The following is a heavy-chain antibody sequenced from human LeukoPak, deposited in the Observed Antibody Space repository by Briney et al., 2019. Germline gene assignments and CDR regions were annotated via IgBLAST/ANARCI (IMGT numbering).Heavy chain of an antibody. J-gene: IGHJ4*02. V-gene: IGHV4-39*02. Sequence: SETLSLTCTVSGGSISSSSYYWGWIRQPPGKGLEWIGSIYYSGSTYYNPSLKSRVTISVDTSKNQFSLKLSSVTAADTAVYYCARETSDYGSGSYYSLDYWGQGTLVTVSS. D-gene: IGHD3-10*01. CDR2: IYYSGST. CDR3: ARETSDYGSGSYYSLDY. CDR1: GGSISSSSYY.